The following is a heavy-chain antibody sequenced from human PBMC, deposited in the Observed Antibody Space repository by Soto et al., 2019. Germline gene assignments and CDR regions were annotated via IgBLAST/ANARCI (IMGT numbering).Heavy chain of an antibody. D-gene: IGHD3-3*01. Sequence: QVPLVQSGAEVKKPGASVKVSCKASGYTFTSYGISWVRQAPGQGLEWMGWISAYNGNTNYAQKLQGRVTMTTDTSTSTAYMELRSLRSDDTAVYYCARDLPLRFLEWLPDYYGMDVWGQGTTVTVSS. V-gene: IGHV1-18*01. J-gene: IGHJ6*02. CDR2: ISAYNGNT. CDR1: GYTFTSYG. CDR3: ARDLPLRFLEWLPDYYGMDV.